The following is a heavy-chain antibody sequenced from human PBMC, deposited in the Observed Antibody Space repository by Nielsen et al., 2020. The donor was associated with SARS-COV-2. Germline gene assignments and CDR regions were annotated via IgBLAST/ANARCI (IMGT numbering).Heavy chain of an antibody. V-gene: IGHV3-72*01. CDR1: GFTVSGHY. Sequence: GGSLRLSCTVSGFTVSGHYMDWVRQAPGKGLEWIGRIGKTPNTYTTQYAASVKGRFTISRDDSTNSMYLQMNSLKTDDTAVYYCARDVIGGNPCYWGQGTLVTVSS. D-gene: IGHD3-16*01. CDR2: IGKTPNTYTT. J-gene: IGHJ4*02. CDR3: ARDVIGGNPCY.